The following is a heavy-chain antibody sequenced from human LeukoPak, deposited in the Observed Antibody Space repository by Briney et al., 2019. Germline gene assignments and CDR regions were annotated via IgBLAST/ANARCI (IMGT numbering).Heavy chain of an antibody. CDR3: ARGVFWSGFGNLDAFDI. CDR1: GFTFSSYS. CDR2: ISSSSSYI. Sequence: GGSLRLSCAASGFTFSSYSMNWVRQAPGKGLEWASSISSSSSYIYYADSVKGRFTISRDNAKNSLYLQMNSLRAEDTAVYYCARGVFWSGFGNLDAFDIWGQGTMVTVSS. J-gene: IGHJ3*02. V-gene: IGHV3-21*01. D-gene: IGHD3-3*01.